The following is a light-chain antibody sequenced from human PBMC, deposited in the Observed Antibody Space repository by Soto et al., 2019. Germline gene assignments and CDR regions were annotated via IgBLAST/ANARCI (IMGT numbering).Light chain of an antibody. CDR1: SGSVSTNYY. CDR2: STN. V-gene: IGLV8-61*01. J-gene: IGLJ3*02. CDR3: VLYMGSGIWV. Sequence: QTVVTQEPSFSVSPGRTVTLTCGLSSGSVSTNYYSSWYQQTPGQAPRTLIYSTNTRSSGVPDRFSGSILGNKAALTITGAQADDESDYYCVLYMGSGIWVFGGGTKLTVL.